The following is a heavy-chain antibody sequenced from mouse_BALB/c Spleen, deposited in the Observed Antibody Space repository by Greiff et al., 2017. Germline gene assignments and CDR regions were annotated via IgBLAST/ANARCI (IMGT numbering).Heavy chain of an antibody. D-gene: IGHD2-14*01. Sequence: VQLQQSGTVLARPGASVKMSCKASGYSFTSYWMHWVKQRPGQGLEWIGAIYPGNSDTSYNQKFKGKAKLTAVTSASTAYMELSSLTNEDSAVYYCTRGDRYAVGYYAMDYWGQGNSVTVSS. V-gene: IGHV1-5*01. CDR1: GYSFTSYW. CDR3: TRGDRYAVGYYAMDY. J-gene: IGHJ4*01. CDR2: IYPGNSDT.